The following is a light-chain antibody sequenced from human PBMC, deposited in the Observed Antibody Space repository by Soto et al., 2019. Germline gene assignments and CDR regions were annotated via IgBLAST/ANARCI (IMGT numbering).Light chain of an antibody. Sequence: QSVLTQPASVSGSPGQSITISCTGTSSDVGAYDYVSWYQRHPGKAPKLMIYEVSNRPSGVSNRFSGSKSGNTASLTISGLQAEDESDYYCSSYTSSNTPYVVFGGGTKVTVL. CDR1: SSDVGAYDY. CDR2: EVS. V-gene: IGLV2-14*01. CDR3: SSYTSSNTPYVV. J-gene: IGLJ2*01.